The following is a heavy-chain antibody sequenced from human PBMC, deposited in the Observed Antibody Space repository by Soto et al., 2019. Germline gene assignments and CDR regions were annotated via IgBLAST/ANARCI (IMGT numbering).Heavy chain of an antibody. Sequence: SETLSLTCSVSGGSISSGNNYWTWIRQHPGEGLEWIGYIYYSGSTYYNPSLKSRVTISVDTSKNQFSLKLSSVTAADTAVYYCARGRPDFSSSSRARGNIDHWGQGALVTVSS. J-gene: IGHJ4*02. CDR2: IYYSGST. CDR3: ARGRPDFSSSSRARGNIDH. V-gene: IGHV4-31*02. D-gene: IGHD6-6*01. CDR1: GGSISSGNNY.